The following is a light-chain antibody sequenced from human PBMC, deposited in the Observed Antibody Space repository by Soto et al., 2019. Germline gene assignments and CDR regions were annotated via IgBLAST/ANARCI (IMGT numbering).Light chain of an antibody. CDR3: AAWDDWLNGYV. CDR2: SNN. CDR1: SXNIGSNI. J-gene: IGLJ1*01. Sequence: QSVLTQPPSASGTPGQRFTISCSGSSXNIGSNIVNWYQQLPGTAPKLLIYSNNQRPSGVPDRFSVSKSGTSASLAISWPQSEDVADYYCAAWDDWLNGYVFGSGTKVTVL. V-gene: IGLV1-44*01.